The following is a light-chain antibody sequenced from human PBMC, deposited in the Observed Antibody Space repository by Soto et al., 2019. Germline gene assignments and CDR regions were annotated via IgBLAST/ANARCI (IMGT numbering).Light chain of an antibody. CDR3: QQRSNGPLT. CDR1: QSVSSY. V-gene: IGKV3-11*01. CDR2: DAS. Sequence: EIVLTQSPATLSLSPGERATLSCRTSQSVSSYLAWYQQKPGQAPRLLIYDASNRATGIPARFSGSWSGTVFTLTISSLKPEDFAVYYCQQRSNGPLTFGPGTKVDIK. J-gene: IGKJ3*01.